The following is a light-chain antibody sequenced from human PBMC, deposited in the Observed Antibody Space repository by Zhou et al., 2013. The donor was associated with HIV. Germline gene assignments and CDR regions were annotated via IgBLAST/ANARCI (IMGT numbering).Light chain of an antibody. V-gene: IGKV1-17*01. CDR3: QKYNSAPWT. J-gene: IGKJ1*01. CDR1: QDIKSD. Sequence: DIQMTQSPSSLSASVGDTVTITCRASQDIKSDLAWYQQKPGKGPQRLVLDASRLQSGVPPRFSGSGSGTEFSLTISSLQPEDVATYYCQKYNSAPWTFGQGTKVEIK. CDR2: DAS.